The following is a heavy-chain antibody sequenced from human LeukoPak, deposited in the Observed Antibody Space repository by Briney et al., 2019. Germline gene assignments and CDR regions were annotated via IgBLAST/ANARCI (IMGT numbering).Heavy chain of an antibody. J-gene: IGHJ4*02. CDR3: AKDGGGDSSGYFLNLYFDY. D-gene: IGHD3-22*01. CDR2: ISYDGSNK. CDR1: GFTFSSYG. Sequence: PGRSLRLSCAASGFTFSSYGMHWVRQAPGKGLEWVAVISYDGSNKYYADSVKSRFTISRDNSKNTLYLQMNSLRAEDTAVYYCAKDGGGDSSGYFLNLYFDYWGQGTLVTVSS. V-gene: IGHV3-30*18.